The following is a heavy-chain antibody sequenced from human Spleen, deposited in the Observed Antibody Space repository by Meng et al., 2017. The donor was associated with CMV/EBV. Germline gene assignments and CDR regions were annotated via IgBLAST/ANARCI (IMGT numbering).Heavy chain of an antibody. V-gene: IGHV4-39*01. D-gene: IGHD4-11*01. CDR2: IYYSGST. CDR3: ARGPTVTDGMDV. Sequence: SETLSLTFTVSGGSISSSSYYWGWIRQPPGKGLEWIGSIYYSGSTYYNPSLKSRVTISVDTSKNQFSLKLSSVTAADTAVYYCARGPTVTDGMDVWGQGTTVTVS. J-gene: IGHJ6*02. CDR1: GGSISSSSYY.